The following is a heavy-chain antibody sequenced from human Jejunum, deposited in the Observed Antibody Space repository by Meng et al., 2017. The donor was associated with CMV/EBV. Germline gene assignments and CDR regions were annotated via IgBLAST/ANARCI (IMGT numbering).Heavy chain of an antibody. D-gene: IGHD2/OR15-2a*01. J-gene: IGHJ4*02. CDR2: INHDGTET. V-gene: IGHV3-7*01. CDR1: EFSFETFW. Sequence: EGSEFSFETFWMSWVRQAPGKGLEWVANINHDGTETYYVDSVKGRFTISRDNAKNSLYLHMSSLRGEDTAVYYCARDGKHDYFLDYWGQGALVTVSS. CDR3: ARDGKHDYFLDY.